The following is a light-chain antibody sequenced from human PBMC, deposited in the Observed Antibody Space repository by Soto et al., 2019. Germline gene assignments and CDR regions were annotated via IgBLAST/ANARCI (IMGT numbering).Light chain of an antibody. Sequence: EIVLTQSPATLSLSPGERATLSCRASQSVSNYLAWFQQKPGQAPRLLIYDASNRATDIPAGFSGSGSGTDFFLTISSLEPDDFVVYYCQQRSDWPPWTFGQGTKVEIK. J-gene: IGKJ1*01. CDR2: DAS. CDR1: QSVSNY. CDR3: QQRSDWPPWT. V-gene: IGKV3-11*01.